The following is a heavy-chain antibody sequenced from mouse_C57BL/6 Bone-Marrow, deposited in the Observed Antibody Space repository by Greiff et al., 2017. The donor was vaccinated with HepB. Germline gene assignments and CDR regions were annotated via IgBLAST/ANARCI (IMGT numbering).Heavy chain of an antibody. CDR1: GFTFSDYY. D-gene: IGHD4-1*01. CDR2: ISNGGGST. CDR3: ARLGGAY. J-gene: IGHJ3*01. Sequence: EVKVVESGGGLVQPGGSLKLSCAASGFTFSDYYMYWVRQTPEKRLEWVAYISNGGGSTYYPDTVKGRFTISRDNAKNTLYLQMSRLKSEDTAMYYCARLGGAYWGQGTLVTVSA. V-gene: IGHV5-12*01.